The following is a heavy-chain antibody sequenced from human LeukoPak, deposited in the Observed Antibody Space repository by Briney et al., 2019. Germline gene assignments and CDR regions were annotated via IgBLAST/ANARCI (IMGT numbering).Heavy chain of an antibody. CDR2: IYYSGST. CDR1: GGSISSSSYY. Sequence: SETLSLTCTVSGGSISSSSYYWGWIRQPPGKGLEWIGSIYYSGSTYYNPSLKSRVTISVDTSKNQFSLKLSSVTAADTAVYYCARDPRVIGAHYFDYWGQGTLVTVSS. J-gene: IGHJ4*02. CDR3: ARDPRVIGAHYFDY. V-gene: IGHV4-39*02. D-gene: IGHD2-21*01.